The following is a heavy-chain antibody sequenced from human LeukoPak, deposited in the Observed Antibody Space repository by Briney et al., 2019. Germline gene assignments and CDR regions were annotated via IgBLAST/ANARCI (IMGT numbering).Heavy chain of an antibody. CDR2: LYYRGST. V-gene: IGHV4-59*08. Sequence: SETLSLTCTVSGGSISSFYWSWVRQPPGKGLEWIGYLYYRGSTNYNPSLKSRVRTSVDTSKNQLSLTLSSVTAADTAVYYCARQRYTIDYWGQGTLVTVSS. CDR3: ARQRYTIDY. D-gene: IGHD1-14*01. CDR1: GGSISSFY. J-gene: IGHJ4*02.